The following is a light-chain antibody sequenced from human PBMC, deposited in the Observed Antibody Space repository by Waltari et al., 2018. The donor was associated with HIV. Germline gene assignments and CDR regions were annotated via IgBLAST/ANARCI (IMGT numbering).Light chain of an antibody. V-gene: IGLV8-61*01. Sequence: QTVVTQEPSFSVSPGGTVTLTCGLSSGSVSTSYYPSLYQQTPGQAPRTLIHSTHTRSSGVPDRFSGSSLGNKAALTITGAQEDDESDYYCVLYMGTGIWVFGGGTKLTVL. CDR2: STH. CDR1: SGSVSTSYY. J-gene: IGLJ3*02. CDR3: VLYMGTGIWV.